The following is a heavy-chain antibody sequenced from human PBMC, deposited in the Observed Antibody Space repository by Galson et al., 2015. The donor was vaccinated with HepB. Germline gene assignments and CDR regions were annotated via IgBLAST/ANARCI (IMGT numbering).Heavy chain of an antibody. V-gene: IGHV1-18*04. CDR2: ISAYNGDT. CDR3: ARDLASVGAIFFDY. CDR1: GYTFTNFG. J-gene: IGHJ4*02. D-gene: IGHD1-26*01. Sequence: SVKVSCKASGYTFTNFGISWVRQAPGQGLEWMGWISAYNGDTNYAQKFQGRVTMTTDTSTSTAYMELRSLRSDDTAVYYCARDLASVGAIFFDYWGQGIMVTVSS.